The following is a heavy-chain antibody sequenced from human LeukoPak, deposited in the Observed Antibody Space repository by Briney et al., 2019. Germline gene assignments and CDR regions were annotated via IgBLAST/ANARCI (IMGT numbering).Heavy chain of an antibody. J-gene: IGHJ4*02. CDR1: GFTFNAYS. Sequence: PGGSLRLSCAVSGFTFNAYSMMWVRQAPGKGLEWVSSISESSYHIYHADSVKGRFTISRDNAKNSLYLQMNSLRADDTAVYYCARKVPSAQSDFWGQGTLVTVSS. CDR2: ISESSYHI. CDR3: ARKVPSAQSDF. V-gene: IGHV3-21*01.